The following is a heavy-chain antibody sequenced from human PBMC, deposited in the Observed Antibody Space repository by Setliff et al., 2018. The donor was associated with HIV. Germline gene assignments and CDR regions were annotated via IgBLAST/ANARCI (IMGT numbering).Heavy chain of an antibody. CDR2: IIPALGTA. CDR1: GDTFRSYA. Sequence: SVKVSCKASGDTFRSYAISWVRQAPGQGPEWMGRIIPALGTANYAPKFKDRVTISADRSTRTAYMDLTSLTFDDTGVYYCARDIGDDFWSGYSNWFDPWGQGTRVTVS. V-gene: IGHV1-69*04. CDR3: ARDIGDDFWSGYSNWFDP. J-gene: IGHJ5*02. D-gene: IGHD3-3*01.